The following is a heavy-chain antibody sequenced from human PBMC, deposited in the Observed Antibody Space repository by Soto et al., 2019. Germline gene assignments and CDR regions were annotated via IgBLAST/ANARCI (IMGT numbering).Heavy chain of an antibody. CDR2: IYYRGNT. CDR1: GDSINSDNYY. J-gene: IGHJ4*02. Sequence: SETLSLTCSVSGDSINSDNYYWSWIRQPPGKGLEWIGSIYYRGNTYYNPSLKTRVTISLDKSKSQFSLKLNSVTAADSAVYFCARLEGLATISYYFDYWGQGTLVTVSS. V-gene: IGHV4-39*01. D-gene: IGHD3-9*01. CDR3: ARLEGLATISYYFDY.